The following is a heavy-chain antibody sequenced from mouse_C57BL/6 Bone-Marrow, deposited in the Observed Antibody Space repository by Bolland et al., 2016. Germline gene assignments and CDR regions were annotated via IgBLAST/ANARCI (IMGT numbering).Heavy chain of an antibody. Sequence: TKYNEKFKGKATLTADTSSSTAYMQLSSLTSEDSAVYYCARWFHYYYGSVDYWGQGSLV. D-gene: IGHD1-1*01. J-gene: IGHJ3*01. CDR3: ARWFHYYYGSVDY. CDR2: T. V-gene: IGHV1-66*01.